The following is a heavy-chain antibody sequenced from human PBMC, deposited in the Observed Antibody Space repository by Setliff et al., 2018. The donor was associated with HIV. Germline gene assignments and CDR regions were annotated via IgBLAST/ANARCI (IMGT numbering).Heavy chain of an antibody. Sequence: SETLSLTCTVSGGSISSHYWSWVRQPPGKGLEWIGYIYYTGSTTYNPSLKSRVTMSGDTSKNKVSLKLRSVSAADTAVYYCARTRGYSLYYFDYWGQGTLVTVSS. CDR3: ARTRGYSLYYFDY. J-gene: IGHJ4*02. CDR2: IYYTGST. CDR1: GGSISSHY. V-gene: IGHV4-59*11. D-gene: IGHD5-18*01.